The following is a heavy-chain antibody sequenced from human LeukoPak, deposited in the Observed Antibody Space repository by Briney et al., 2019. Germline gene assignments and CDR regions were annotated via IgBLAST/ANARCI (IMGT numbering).Heavy chain of an antibody. CDR2: IGGGGPTT. J-gene: IGHJ4*02. CDR3: ARGFLGGTDQYFDS. V-gene: IGHV3-23*01. D-gene: IGHD6-19*01. Sequence: GGSLRLSCAASGFTFSTYAMNWVPQAPAKGLEWVSTIGGGGPTTAYADSVKDRFTISRDNSKNALYLQRSILRAEDTAVYFCARGFLGGTDQYFDSWGQGTLVTVSS. CDR1: GFTFSTYA.